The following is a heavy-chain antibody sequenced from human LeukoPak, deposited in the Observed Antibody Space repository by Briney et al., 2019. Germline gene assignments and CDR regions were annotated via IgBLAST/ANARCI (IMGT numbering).Heavy chain of an antibody. CDR3: ARAQWLVRWFAP. Sequence: SETLSLTCTVSGYSISSGYYWGWIRQPPGKGLEWIGSIYHSGSTYYNPSLKSRVTISVDTSKNQFSLKLSSVTAADTAVYYCARAQWLVRWFAPSSQGTLVTASS. D-gene: IGHD6-19*01. J-gene: IGHJ5*02. CDR1: GYSISSGYY. CDR2: IYHSGST. V-gene: IGHV4-38-2*02.